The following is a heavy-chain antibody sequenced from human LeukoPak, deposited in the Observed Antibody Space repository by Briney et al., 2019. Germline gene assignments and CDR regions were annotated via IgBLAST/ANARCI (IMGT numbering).Heavy chain of an antibody. J-gene: IGHJ5*02. D-gene: IGHD2-2*01. V-gene: IGHV4-59*01. CDR3: ASGVVPAASPGGWFDP. CDR1: GGSISSYY. Sequence: SETLSLTCTVSGGSISSYYWSWIRQPPGKGLEWIGYIYYSGSTNYNPSLKSRVTISVDTSKNQFSLKLSSVTAADTAVYYCASGVVPAASPGGWFDPWGQGTLVTVSS. CDR2: IYYSGST.